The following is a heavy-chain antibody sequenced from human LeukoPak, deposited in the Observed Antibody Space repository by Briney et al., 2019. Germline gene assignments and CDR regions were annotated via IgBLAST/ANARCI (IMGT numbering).Heavy chain of an antibody. D-gene: IGHD5/OR15-5a*01. J-gene: IGHJ6*03. CDR2: ISYIGST. CDR3: AQSYSVRLGPESYYYFYVDV. CDR1: DDYFSSHL. V-gene: IGHV4-59*11. Sequence: SETLSLTCAVSDDYFSSHLWTWLRQPPGKGLAWIGYISYIGSTNYNPSLKSRVTIPIDTSKNQFSLKLSSVTSEDTAVYYCAQSYSVRLGPESYYYFYVDVWGKGSTISVSS.